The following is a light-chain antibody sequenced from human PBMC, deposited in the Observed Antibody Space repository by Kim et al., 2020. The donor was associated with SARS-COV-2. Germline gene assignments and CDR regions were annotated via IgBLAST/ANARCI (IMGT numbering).Light chain of an antibody. J-gene: IGLJ2*01. CDR1: NIGGKS. Sequence: APGETAKSTCGGDNIGGKSVHWYQQKPSQAPVLVMYYDADRPSGIPERFSGFNSGNTATLTISSVEAGDEADFYCQVWDSSSDHVVFGGGTQLTVL. CDR2: YDA. V-gene: IGLV3-21*04. CDR3: QVWDSSSDHVV.